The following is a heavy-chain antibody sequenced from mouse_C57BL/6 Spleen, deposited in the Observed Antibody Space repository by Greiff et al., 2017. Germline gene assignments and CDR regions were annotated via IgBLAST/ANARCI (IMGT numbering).Heavy chain of an antibody. D-gene: IGHD1-1*01. V-gene: IGHV8-12*01. J-gene: IGHJ4*01. CDR2: IYWDDDK. CDR3: ARYYYGSSSPYYAMDY. CDR1: GFSLSTSGMG. Sequence: QVTLKVSGPGILQSSQTLSLTCSFSGFSLSTSGMGVSWIRQPSGKGLEWLAHIYWDDDKRYNPSLKSRLTISKDTSRNQVFLKITSVDTADTATYYCARYYYGSSSPYYAMDYWGQGTSVTVSS.